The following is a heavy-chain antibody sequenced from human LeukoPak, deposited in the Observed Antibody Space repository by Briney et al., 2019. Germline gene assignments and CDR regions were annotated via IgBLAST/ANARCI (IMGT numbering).Heavy chain of an antibody. Sequence: SETLSLTCTVSGGSISSRSYYWGWIRQPPGKGLEWIASIYYSGSTYYNPSPKSRVTISIDTSKNQFSLKVSSVTAADTAVYYCARLVGAATDPFDYWGQGTLVTVSS. CDR1: GGSISSRSYY. J-gene: IGHJ4*02. CDR2: IYYSGST. V-gene: IGHV4-39*01. D-gene: IGHD1-26*01. CDR3: ARLVGAATDPFDY.